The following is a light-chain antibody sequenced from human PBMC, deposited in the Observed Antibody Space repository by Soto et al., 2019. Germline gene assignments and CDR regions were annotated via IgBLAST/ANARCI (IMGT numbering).Light chain of an antibody. J-gene: IGKJ4*01. CDR2: GAS. V-gene: IGKV3-15*01. CDR1: QGISRK. Sequence: IVMTQSPATLSVAPGERVTFSCRASQGISRKVAWYQHKPGKAPRLLISGASTGTTGIPARFSGSGSGTEFTLTISSLQSEDCAFYYCQQYHTWPITFGGGTKVDIK. CDR3: QQYHTWPIT.